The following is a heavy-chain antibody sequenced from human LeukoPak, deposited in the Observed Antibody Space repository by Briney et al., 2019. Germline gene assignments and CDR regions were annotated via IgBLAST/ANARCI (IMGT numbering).Heavy chain of an antibody. J-gene: IGHJ4*02. CDR3: ARPLSPGEYSYGFDY. Sequence: PGGSLRLSCAASGFTLSSYSMNWVRQAPGKGLEWVSSISSSSTYIYYADSVKGRFTISRDNAKNSLYLQMNSLRAEDTAVYYCARPLSPGEYSYGFDYWGQGSLVTVSS. V-gene: IGHV3-21*01. CDR1: GFTLSSYS. D-gene: IGHD5-18*01. CDR2: ISSSSTYI.